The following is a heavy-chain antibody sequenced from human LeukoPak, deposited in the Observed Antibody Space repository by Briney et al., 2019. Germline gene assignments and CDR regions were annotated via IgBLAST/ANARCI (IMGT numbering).Heavy chain of an antibody. D-gene: IGHD1-1*01. V-gene: IGHV4-61*02. CDR2: IFSSGST. J-gene: IGHJ4*02. Sequence: SQTLSLTCPVSGGSLSNDNYYWRWIRQPAGKGLEWIGRIFSSGSTNYNPSLKSRVTISLDTSKNQFSLKLSSVTAADTAVYYCARGVPMSYWGQGTLVTVSS. CDR3: ARGVPMSY. CDR1: GGSLSNDNYY.